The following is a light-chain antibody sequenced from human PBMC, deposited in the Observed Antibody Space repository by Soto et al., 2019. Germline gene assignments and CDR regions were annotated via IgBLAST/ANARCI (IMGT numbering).Light chain of an antibody. CDR2: DVS. CDR1: SSDVGSYNR. CDR3: SSYAGSNDLV. J-gene: IGLJ3*02. Sequence: QSALTQPPSVSGSPGQSVTISCTGTSSDVGSYNRVSRYQQPPGTAPKLIIYDVSDRPLGVPDRFSGSRSGNTASLTTSGLLAEDEADYYCSSYAGSNDLVFGGGTKVTVL. V-gene: IGLV2-18*03.